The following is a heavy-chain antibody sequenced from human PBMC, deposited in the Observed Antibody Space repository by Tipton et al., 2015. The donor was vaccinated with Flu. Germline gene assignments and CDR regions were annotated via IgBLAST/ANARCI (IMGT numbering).Heavy chain of an antibody. J-gene: IGHJ4*02. Sequence: QLVQSGGGLVKPGGSLRLSCAASGFTFSDYYMSWIRQAPGKGLEWVSYISGSGSTRYYADSVKGRFTISRDNAKNSLYLQMNSLRAEDTAVYYCARAQADYSGRAYYIDYWGQGTLVTVSS. CDR3: ARAQADYSGRAYYIDY. CDR2: ISGSGSTR. CDR1: GFTFSDYY. D-gene: IGHD4-23*01. V-gene: IGHV3-11*01.